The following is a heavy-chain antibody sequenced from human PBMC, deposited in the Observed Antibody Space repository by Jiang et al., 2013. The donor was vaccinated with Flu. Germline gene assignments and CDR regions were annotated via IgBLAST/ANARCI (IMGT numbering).Heavy chain of an antibody. CDR1: GYTFTSYD. CDR2: MNPNSGNT. J-gene: IGHJ3*02. D-gene: IGHD2-21*01. CDR3: ARGLTYCGGDCYSKLVQDAFDI. V-gene: IGHV1-8*01. Sequence: GAEVKKPGASVKVSCKASGYTFTSYDINWVRQATGQGLEWMGWMNPNSGNTGYAQKFQGRVTMTRNTSISTAYMELSSLRSEDTAVYYCARGLTYCGGDCYSKLVQDAFDIWGQGTMVTVSS.